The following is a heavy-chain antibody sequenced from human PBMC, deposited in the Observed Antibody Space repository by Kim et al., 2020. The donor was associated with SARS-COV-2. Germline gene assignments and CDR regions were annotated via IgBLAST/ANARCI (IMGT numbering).Heavy chain of an antibody. CDR2: IGAYNGMS. D-gene: IGHD3-10*01. CDR3: ARGVRGDHVYNGMDV. V-gene: IGHV1-18*01. J-gene: IGHJ6*02. CDR1: GYSFASYG. Sequence: ASVKVSCKASGYSFASYGISWVRQAPGQGLEWMGGIGAYNGMSDYGQTFHDRITITTDISLSTAYLEVRSLRSDDTAMYYCARGVRGDHVYNGMDVWGQGTAVTVSS.